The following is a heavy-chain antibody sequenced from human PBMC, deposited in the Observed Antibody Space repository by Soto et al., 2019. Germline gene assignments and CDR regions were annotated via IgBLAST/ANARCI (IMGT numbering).Heavy chain of an antibody. D-gene: IGHD7-27*01. V-gene: IGHV4-59*08. J-gene: IGHJ4*02. CDR1: GGSISPYY. Sequence: QVQLQESGPGLVKPSETLSLTCTVSGGSISPYYWSWIRQPPGKGLEWIGYIYYSGSTSYNPSLKSRATIAVDTSKNQFSLNLSSMTATDTAVYYCARRGDWGSDEFDYWGQGTLVTVSS. CDR3: ARRGDWGSDEFDY. CDR2: IYYSGST.